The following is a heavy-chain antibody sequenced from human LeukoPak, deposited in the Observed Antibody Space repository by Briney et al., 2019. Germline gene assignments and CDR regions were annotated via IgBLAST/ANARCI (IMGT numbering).Heavy chain of an antibody. CDR1: GFTFSSYW. CDR3: ARNYDFWSGYQEGGAFDI. V-gene: IGHV3-7*01. J-gene: IGHJ3*02. D-gene: IGHD3-3*01. CDR2: IKQDGSEK. Sequence: GGSLRLSCAASGFTFSSYWMSWVRQAPGKGLEWVANIKQDGSEKYYVDSVKGRFTISRDNAKNSLYLQMNSLGAEDTAVYYCARNYDFWSGYQEGGAFDIWGQGTMVTVSS.